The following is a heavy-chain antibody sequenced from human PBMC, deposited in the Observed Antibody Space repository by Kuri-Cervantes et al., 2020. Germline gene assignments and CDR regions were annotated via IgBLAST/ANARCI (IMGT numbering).Heavy chain of an antibody. J-gene: IGHJ6*02. V-gene: IGHV3-30-3*01. CDR2: ISYDGSNK. D-gene: IGHD4-17*01. CDR3: AGSPNDYGDYYYYYGMDV. Sequence: GESLKISCAASGFTFSSYAMSWVRQAPGKGLEWVAVISYDGSNKYYADSVKGRFTISRDNSKNTLYLQMNSLRAEDTAVYYCAGSPNDYGDYYYYYGMDVWGQGTTVTVSS. CDR1: GFTFSSYA.